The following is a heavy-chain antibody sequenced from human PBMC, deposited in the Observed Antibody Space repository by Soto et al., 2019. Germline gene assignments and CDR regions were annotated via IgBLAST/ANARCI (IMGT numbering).Heavy chain of an antibody. D-gene: IGHD6-19*01. J-gene: IGHJ4*02. V-gene: IGHV3-21*02. Sequence: EVQLVESGGGLVQPGGSLRLSCAASGFTFSSYSMNWARQAPGKGLEWVSSISASSSYIFYADSVKGRFTISRDNAKNSLYLQMNSLRADDTAVYYCARDRRMYTETISGWSDYWGQGTLVTVSS. CDR2: ISASSSYI. CDR3: ARDRRMYTETISGWSDY. CDR1: GFTFSSYS.